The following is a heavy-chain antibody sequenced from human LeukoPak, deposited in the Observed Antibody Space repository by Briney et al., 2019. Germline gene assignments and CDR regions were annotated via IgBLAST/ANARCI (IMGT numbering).Heavy chain of an antibody. D-gene: IGHD5-24*01. V-gene: IGHV3-21*01. Sequence: GGSLRLSCAASGFTFSSYSMNWVRQAPGKGLEWVSSISSSSSYIYYADSVKGRFTISRDNAKNSLYLQMNSLRAEDTAVYYCARGARDGYNPGYWGQGTLVNVSS. CDR3: ARGARDGYNPGY. CDR2: ISSSSSYI. CDR1: GFTFSSYS. J-gene: IGHJ4*02.